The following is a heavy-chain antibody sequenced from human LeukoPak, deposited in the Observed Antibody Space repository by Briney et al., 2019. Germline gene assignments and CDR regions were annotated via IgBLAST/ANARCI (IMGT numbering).Heavy chain of an antibody. D-gene: IGHD6-13*01. CDR2: INHSGST. CDR1: GGSVSSYY. V-gene: IGHV4-34*01. CDR3: ARLVAAAGTSGD. Sequence: SETLSLTCTVSGGSVSSYYWSWIRQPPGKGLEWIGEINHSGSTNYNPSLKSRVTISVDTSKNQFSLKLSSVTAADTAVYYCARLVAAAGTSGDWGQGTLATVSS. J-gene: IGHJ4*02.